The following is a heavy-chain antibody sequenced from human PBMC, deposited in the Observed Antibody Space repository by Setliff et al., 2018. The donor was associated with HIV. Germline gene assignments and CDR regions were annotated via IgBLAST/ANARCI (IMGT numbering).Heavy chain of an antibody. CDR3: ARERDSNGYQFDY. CDR1: GFPFINYA. V-gene: IGHV1-3*03. D-gene: IGHD3-22*01. Sequence: GASVKVSCKASGFPFINYAIHWVRQAPGQRLEWMGWINVDSGNTKYLQDLQGRVTITSDTSATTAYMEVSNLRSEDMAVYYCARERDSNGYQFDYWGQGTLVTVSS. J-gene: IGHJ4*02. CDR2: INVDSGNT.